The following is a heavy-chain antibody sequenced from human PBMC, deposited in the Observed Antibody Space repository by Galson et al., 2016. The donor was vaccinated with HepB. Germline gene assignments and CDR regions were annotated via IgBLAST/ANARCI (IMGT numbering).Heavy chain of an antibody. J-gene: IGHJ6*03. CDR3: AREVSYYGRSGYPGRDYYYYMDV. V-gene: IGHV1-18*04. CDR1: GYIFTTHG. Sequence: SVKVSCKASGYIFTTHGISWVRQAPGQGLEWVGWISTYSGNTNYAQKVQGRVTMTSDTSTSTAYLQLRSLRFDDTAVYDCAREVSYYGRSGYPGRDYYYYMDVWGIGTMVTVSS. D-gene: IGHD3-22*01. CDR2: ISTYSGNT.